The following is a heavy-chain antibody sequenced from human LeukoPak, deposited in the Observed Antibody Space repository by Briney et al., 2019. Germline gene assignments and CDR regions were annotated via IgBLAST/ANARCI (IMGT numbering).Heavy chain of an antibody. D-gene: IGHD3-3*01. CDR3: ARVASTYYDFWSGYYTSYYYYYMDV. V-gene: IGHV3-23*01. J-gene: IGHJ6*03. CDR2: ISSTGGTT. CDR1: GITFSSYG. Sequence: GGSLRLSCAASGITFSSYGMSWVRQAPGKGLEWVSSISSTGGTTYYADSVKGRFTISRDNSKNTLYLQMNSLRAVDTAVYYCARVASTYYDFWSGYYTSYYYYYMDVWGKGTTVTVSS.